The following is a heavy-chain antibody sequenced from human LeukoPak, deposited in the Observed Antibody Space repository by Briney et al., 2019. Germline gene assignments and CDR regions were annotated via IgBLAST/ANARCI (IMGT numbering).Heavy chain of an antibody. CDR1: GGSISSSSYY. V-gene: IGHV4-39*07. D-gene: IGHD6-13*01. CDR3: AKVRSTWYGQPFDY. J-gene: IGHJ4*02. Sequence: SETLSLTCTVSGGSISSSSYYWGWIRQPPGKGLEWIGSIYYSGSTYYNPSLKSRVTISVDTSKNQFSLKLTSVTAADTAVYYCAKVRSTWYGQPFDYWAREPWSPSLQ. CDR2: IYYSGST.